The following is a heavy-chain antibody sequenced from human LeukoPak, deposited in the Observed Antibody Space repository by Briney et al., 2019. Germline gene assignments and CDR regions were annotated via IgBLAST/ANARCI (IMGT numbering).Heavy chain of an antibody. J-gene: IGHJ3*02. Sequence: PSETLSLTCSVSGGSISSYYWSWIRQPPGKGLEWIGSIYYSGSTYYNPSLKSRVTISVDTSKNQFSLKLSSVTAADTAVYYCARDDAETTVTQTGAFDIWGQGTMVTVSS. CDR2: IYYSGST. D-gene: IGHD4-17*01. V-gene: IGHV4-59*12. CDR3: ARDDAETTVTQTGAFDI. CDR1: GGSISSYY.